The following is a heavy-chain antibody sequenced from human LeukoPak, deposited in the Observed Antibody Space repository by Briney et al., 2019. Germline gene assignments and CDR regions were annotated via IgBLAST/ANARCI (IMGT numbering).Heavy chain of an antibody. Sequence: GASVKVSCKASGGTFSSYAISWVRQAPGQGLEWMGRIIPILGIANYAQKFQGRVTITADKSTSTAYMELSSLRSEDTAVYYCAREGQEADYFDYWGQGTLVTVSS. CDR1: GGTFSSYA. CDR2: IIPILGIA. J-gene: IGHJ4*02. V-gene: IGHV1-69*04. CDR3: AREGQEADYFDY.